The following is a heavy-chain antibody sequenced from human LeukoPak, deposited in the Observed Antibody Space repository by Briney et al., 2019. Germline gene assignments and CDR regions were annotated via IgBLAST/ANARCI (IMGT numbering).Heavy chain of an antibody. CDR3: ARVEVDIVATDDYYYYMDV. Sequence: SETLSLTCTVSGGSISSYYWSWIRQPAGKGLQWIGRMYTSGSTNYNPSLKSRVTMSVDTSKNQFSLKLSSVTAADTAVYYCARVEVDIVATDDYYYYMDVWGKGTTVTISS. D-gene: IGHD5-12*01. CDR2: MYTSGST. V-gene: IGHV4-4*07. CDR1: GGSISSYY. J-gene: IGHJ6*03.